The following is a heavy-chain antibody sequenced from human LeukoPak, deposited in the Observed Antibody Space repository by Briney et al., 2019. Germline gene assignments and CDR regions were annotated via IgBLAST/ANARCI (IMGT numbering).Heavy chain of an antibody. CDR3: ASPGGYYYGSGSYYNLRFDY. CDR1: GYSISSGYY. CDR2: IYHSGST. V-gene: IGHV4-38-2*02. J-gene: IGHJ4*02. Sequence: SETLSLTCTVSGYSISSGYYWGWVRQPPGKGLEWIGSIYHSGSTYYNPSLKSRVTISVDTSKNQFSLKLSSVTAADTAVYYCASPGGYYYGSGSYYNLRFDYWGQGTLVTVSS. D-gene: IGHD3-10*01.